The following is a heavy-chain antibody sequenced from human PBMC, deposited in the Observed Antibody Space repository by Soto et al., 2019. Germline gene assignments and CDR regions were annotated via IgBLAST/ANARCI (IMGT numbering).Heavy chain of an antibody. CDR2: ISYDGSNK. V-gene: IGHV3-30*18. D-gene: IGHD1-26*01. CDR1: GFTFSSYG. Sequence: QVQLVESGGGVVQPGRSLRLSCAASGFTFSSYGMHWVRQAPGKGLEWVAVISYDGSNKYYADSVKGRFTISRDNSKNTLYLQMNSLRAEDTAVYYCAKPRSSRNWYFDLWGRGTLVTVSS. J-gene: IGHJ2*01. CDR3: AKPRSSRNWYFDL.